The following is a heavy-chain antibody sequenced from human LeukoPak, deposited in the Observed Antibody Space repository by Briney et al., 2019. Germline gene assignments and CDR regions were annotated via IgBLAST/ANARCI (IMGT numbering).Heavy chain of an antibody. CDR1: GGSISSYY. V-gene: IGHV4-59*01. Sequence: SETLSLTCTVSGGSISSYYWSWIRQPPGKGLEWIGYIYYSGSTNYNPSLKSRVTISVDTSKNQFSLKLSSVTAADTAVYYCARWYEWGYYGLGSYRWFDPWGQGTLVTVSS. CDR2: IYYSGST. CDR3: ARWYEWGYYGLGSYRWFDP. D-gene: IGHD3-10*01. J-gene: IGHJ5*02.